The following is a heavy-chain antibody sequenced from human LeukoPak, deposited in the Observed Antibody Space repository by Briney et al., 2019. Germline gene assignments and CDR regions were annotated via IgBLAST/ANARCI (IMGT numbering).Heavy chain of an antibody. Sequence: GESLKISCKGSGYSFTSYWIAWVRQMPGKGLEWMGIIYPGDSDTRYSPSFQGQVTISADKSISTAYLQWSSLKASDTAMYYCARWPRGYYYGMDVWGQGTTVTVSS. CDR2: IYPGDSDT. CDR3: ARWPRGYYYGMDV. CDR1: GYSFTSYW. V-gene: IGHV5-51*01. J-gene: IGHJ6*02.